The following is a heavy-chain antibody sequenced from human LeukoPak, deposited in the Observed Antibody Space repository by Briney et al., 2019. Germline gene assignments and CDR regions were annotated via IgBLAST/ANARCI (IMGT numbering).Heavy chain of an antibody. Sequence: ASVKVSCKASGYTFTDCDINWVRQAPGQGLEWMGWMNPDSGNTGYAQKFQGRVTMTRDTSISTACLELSSLRSDDTAVYYCARNSDYWSGYFPFWGQGALVTVSS. V-gene: IGHV1-8*01. CDR2: MNPDSGNT. D-gene: IGHD3-3*01. CDR1: GYTFTDCD. CDR3: ARNSDYWSGYFPF. J-gene: IGHJ4*02.